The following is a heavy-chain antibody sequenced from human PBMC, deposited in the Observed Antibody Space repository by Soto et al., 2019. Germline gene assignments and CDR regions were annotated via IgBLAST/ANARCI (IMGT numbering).Heavy chain of an antibody. CDR3: AKVAIGDSNYYGMDV. CDR2: ISGSGGGT. J-gene: IGHJ6*02. Sequence: GGSLRLSCAASGFTFSSFTMNWVRQAPGKALEWVSGISGSGGGTDYADSVKGRFTISRDNSENTLFLQMNSLRAEDTAVYYCAKVAIGDSNYYGMDVWGQGTTVTVSS. D-gene: IGHD2-21*02. V-gene: IGHV3-23*01. CDR1: GFTFSSFT.